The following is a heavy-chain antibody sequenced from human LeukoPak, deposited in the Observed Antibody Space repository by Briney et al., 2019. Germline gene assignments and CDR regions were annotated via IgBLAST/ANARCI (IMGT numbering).Heavy chain of an antibody. CDR1: GYTFTDYY. CDR2: INPNSGGT. Sequence: ASVKVSCKASGYTFTDYYMHWVRQAPGQGLEWMGWINPNSGGTNYAQKFQGRVTMTRDTSISTAYMELSRLRSDDTAVYYCAREAYDSGSFRTDYYYMDVWGKGTTVTISS. CDR3: AREAYDSGSFRTDYYYMDV. J-gene: IGHJ6*03. D-gene: IGHD3-10*01. V-gene: IGHV1-2*02.